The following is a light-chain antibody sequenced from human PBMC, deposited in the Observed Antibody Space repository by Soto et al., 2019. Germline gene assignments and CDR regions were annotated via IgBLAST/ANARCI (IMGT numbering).Light chain of an antibody. V-gene: IGKV3-20*01. CDR1: ENVGSRY. CDR3: QQDGNSHRT. Sequence: ENVLTQSPGTLSLSPGESATLSCRASENVGSRYLAWYQQKPVQAPRLLIYGTSNMATGIQDRFSGSESGTDFSRTISSLEPGDVTVYYGQQDGNSHRTFGERTKVEIK. J-gene: IGKJ1*01. CDR2: GTS.